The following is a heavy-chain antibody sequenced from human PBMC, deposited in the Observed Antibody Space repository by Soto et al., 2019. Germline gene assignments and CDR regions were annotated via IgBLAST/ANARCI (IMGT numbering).Heavy chain of an antibody. V-gene: IGHV3-23*01. CDR1: GFTFGSYA. CDR3: AKDPKSTVRFNWFDP. CDR2: ISGGGSGT. D-gene: IGHD2-8*02. J-gene: IGHJ5*02. Sequence: EKQLSESGGGLVQPGGSLRLSCAASGFTFGSYAMSWVRQAPGKGLEWVSAISGGGSGTYYADSVKGRFTISRDNSKKTLFLQMNSLRVEDTAIYYCAKDPKSTVRFNWFDPWGQGTLVTVSS.